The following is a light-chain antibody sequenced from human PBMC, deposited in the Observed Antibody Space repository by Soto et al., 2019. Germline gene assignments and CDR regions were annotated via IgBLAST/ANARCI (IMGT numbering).Light chain of an antibody. CDR2: GAS. Sequence: EKVLTQSPGTLSLSAGERATLSCRASQSVSRYYLAWYQQKPGQAPRLLIFGASSRATGIPGRFSGSGSGTDFTLTISRLEPEDFAVYYCQQYGSSPYTFGQGTKVDIK. CDR3: QQYGSSPYT. CDR1: QSVSRYY. J-gene: IGKJ2*01. V-gene: IGKV3-20*01.